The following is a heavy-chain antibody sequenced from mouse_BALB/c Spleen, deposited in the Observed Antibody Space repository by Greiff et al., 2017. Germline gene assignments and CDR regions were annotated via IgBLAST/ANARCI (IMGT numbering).Heavy chain of an antibody. CDR2: IDPANGNT. J-gene: IGHJ4*01. D-gene: IGHD1-2*01. Sequence: EVQLVESGAELVKPGASVKLSCTASGFNIKDTYMHWVKQRPEQGLEWIGRIDPANGNTKYDPKFQGKATITADTSSNTAYLQLSSLTSEDTAVYCGARNYGDDAMDDWGQGTSVTVSA. V-gene: IGHV14-3*02. CDR1: GFNIKDTY. CDR3: ARNYGDDAMDD.